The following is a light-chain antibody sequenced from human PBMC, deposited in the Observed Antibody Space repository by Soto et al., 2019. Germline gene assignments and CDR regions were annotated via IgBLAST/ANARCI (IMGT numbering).Light chain of an antibody. Sequence: EIVLTQSPATLSLSPGERATLSCRASQSVSSYLAWYQQKPGQAPRLLIHEASNRATGIPARFSGSGSGTDFTLTISSLQPEDFAVYYCQHRNNWLWTFGQGTNVDIK. CDR2: EAS. V-gene: IGKV3-11*01. CDR3: QHRNNWLWT. CDR1: QSVSSY. J-gene: IGKJ1*01.